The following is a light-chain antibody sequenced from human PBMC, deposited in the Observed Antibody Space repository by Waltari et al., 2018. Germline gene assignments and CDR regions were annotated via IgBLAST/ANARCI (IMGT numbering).Light chain of an antibody. Sequence: QSALTQPASMSGSPGQSITISCTGTSSDVGGYNYVSWYQQHPGKAPKLIIYDVHYRPSGFSNRFSGSKSVNTASLTISGLQADDEADYYCTSYITSSSTLYVFGTGTKVTVL. J-gene: IGLJ1*01. CDR2: DVH. CDR1: SSDVGGYNY. CDR3: TSYITSSSTLYV. V-gene: IGLV2-14*03.